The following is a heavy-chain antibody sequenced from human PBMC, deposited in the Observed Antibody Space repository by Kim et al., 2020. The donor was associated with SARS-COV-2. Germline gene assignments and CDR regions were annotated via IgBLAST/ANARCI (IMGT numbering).Heavy chain of an antibody. V-gene: IGHV4-31*03. J-gene: IGHJ4*02. CDR3: ARSRGSYLNYFDY. Sequence: SETLSLTCTVSAGSISSGAYYWSWIRQHPGKGLEWIGYIYYSGSTYYNPSLKSRVTISVDTSKNQSSLKLSSVTAADTAVYYCARSRGSYLNYFDYWGQGTLVTVSS. CDR1: AGSISSGAYY. D-gene: IGHD1-26*01. CDR2: IYYSGST.